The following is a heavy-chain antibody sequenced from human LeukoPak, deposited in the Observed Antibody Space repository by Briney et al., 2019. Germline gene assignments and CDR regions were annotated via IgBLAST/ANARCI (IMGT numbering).Heavy chain of an antibody. CDR2: ISYDGSNK. V-gene: IGHV3-30-3*01. J-gene: IGHJ4*02. CDR1: GFTFSTYA. CDR3: ARDDSSGYYFDY. Sequence: HGGSLRLSCAASGFTFSTYAIHWVRQAPGKGLEWVAVISYDGSNKYYADSVKGRFTISRDNSKNTLYLQMNSLRPEDTAVYYCARDDSSGYYFDYWGQGTLVTVSS. D-gene: IGHD3-22*01.